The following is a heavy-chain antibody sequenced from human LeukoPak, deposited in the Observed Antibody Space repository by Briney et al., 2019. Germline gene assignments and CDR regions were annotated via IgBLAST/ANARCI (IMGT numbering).Heavy chain of an antibody. Sequence: GGSLRLSCAASGFTFSSYGMHWVRQAPGKGLEWVAFIRYDGSNKYYADSVKGRFTISRDNSKNTLYLQMNSLRAEDTAVYYCAKRYRQRLARNGYYYYYMDVWGKGTTVTVSS. CDR1: GFTFSSYG. CDR2: IRYDGSNK. V-gene: IGHV3-30*02. CDR3: AKRYRQRLARNGYYYYYMDV. J-gene: IGHJ6*03. D-gene: IGHD6-25*01.